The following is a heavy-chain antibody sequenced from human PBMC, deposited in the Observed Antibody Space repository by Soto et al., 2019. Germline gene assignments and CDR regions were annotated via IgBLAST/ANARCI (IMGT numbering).Heavy chain of an antibody. Sequence: PGGSLRLSCAASGFTFSSYAMSWVRQAPGKGLEWVSAISGSGGSTYYADSVKGRFTISRDNSKNTLYLQMNSLRAEDTAVYYCAKGRHWSGYYTVDYWGQGTLVTVSS. J-gene: IGHJ4*02. CDR2: ISGSGGST. V-gene: IGHV3-23*01. CDR3: AKGRHWSGYYTVDY. CDR1: GFTFSSYA. D-gene: IGHD3-3*01.